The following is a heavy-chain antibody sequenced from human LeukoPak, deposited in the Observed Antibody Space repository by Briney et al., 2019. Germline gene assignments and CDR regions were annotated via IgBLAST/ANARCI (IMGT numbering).Heavy chain of an antibody. Sequence: GGSLRLSCAASGFTFSSYAMSWVRQAPGKGLEWVSSINWGSNHIYYADAVQGRFTISRDNAKNSLYLQMNSLRAEDTAIYYCARDNSGWSRDYWGQGTLVTVSS. CDR3: ARDNSGWSRDY. CDR1: GFTFSSYA. J-gene: IGHJ4*02. CDR2: INWGSNHI. V-gene: IGHV3-21*06. D-gene: IGHD6-19*01.